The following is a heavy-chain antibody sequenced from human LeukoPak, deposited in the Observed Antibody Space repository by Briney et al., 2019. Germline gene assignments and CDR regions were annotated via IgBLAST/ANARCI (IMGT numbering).Heavy chain of an antibody. Sequence: GGSLRLSCAASGFTFSSYWMSWVRQAPGKGLEWMANIKQDGSEKYYVDSVKGRFTISRDNAKNSLYLQMNSLRAEDTAVYYCARETYSSSWTSFDPWGQGTLVTVSS. CDR2: IKQDGSEK. D-gene: IGHD6-13*01. CDR1: GFTFSSYW. J-gene: IGHJ5*02. V-gene: IGHV3-7*01. CDR3: ARETYSSSWTSFDP.